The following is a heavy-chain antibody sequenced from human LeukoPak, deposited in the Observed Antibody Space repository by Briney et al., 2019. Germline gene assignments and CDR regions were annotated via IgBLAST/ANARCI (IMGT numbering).Heavy chain of an antibody. J-gene: IGHJ4*02. V-gene: IGHV3-11*05. CDR1: RFTFSDYY. Sequence: GGSLRLSCAASRFTFSDYYMSWIRQAPGKGLEWVSYISSSSDYTNYADSVKGPFTISRDNAKNSLYLQLNSLRAEDTAVYYCARGGGSNYFDHWGQGTLVTVSS. D-gene: IGHD3-16*01. CDR3: ARGGGSNYFDH. CDR2: ISSSSDYT.